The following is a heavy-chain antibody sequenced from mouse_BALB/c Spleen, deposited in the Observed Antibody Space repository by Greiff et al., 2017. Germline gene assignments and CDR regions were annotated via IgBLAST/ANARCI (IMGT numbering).Heavy chain of an antibody. CDR1: GYAFTNYL. CDR3: ARRGDYEGAMDF. Sequence: QVQLQQSGAELVRPGTSVKVSCKASGYAFTNYLIEWVKQRPGQGLEWIGVINPGSGGTNYNEKFKGKATLTADKSSSTAYMQLSSLTSDDSAVYFCARRGDYEGAMDFWGQGTSVTVSS. CDR2: INPGSGGT. V-gene: IGHV1-54*01. J-gene: IGHJ4*01. D-gene: IGHD2-4*01.